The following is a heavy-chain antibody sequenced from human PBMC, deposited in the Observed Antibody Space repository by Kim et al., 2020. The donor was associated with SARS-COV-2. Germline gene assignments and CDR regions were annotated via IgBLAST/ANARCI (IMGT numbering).Heavy chain of an antibody. V-gene: IGHV3-30*18. Sequence: GGSLRLSCAASGFTFSSYGMHWVRQAPGKGLEWVAVISYDGSNKYYADSVKGRFTISRDNSKNTLYLQMNSLRAEDTAVYYCAKDYGSGNYYYYYGMDVWGQGTTVTVSS. CDR1: GFTFSSYG. CDR2: ISYDGSNK. D-gene: IGHD3-10*01. J-gene: IGHJ6*02. CDR3: AKDYGSGNYYYYYGMDV.